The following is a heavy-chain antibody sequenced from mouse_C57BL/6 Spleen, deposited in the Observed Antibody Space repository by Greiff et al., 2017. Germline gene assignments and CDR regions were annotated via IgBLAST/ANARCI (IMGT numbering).Heavy chain of an antibody. CDR3: ARYYYGSSYWYFDG. CDR1: GYTFTSYW. CDR2: IHPNSGST. D-gene: IGHD1-1*01. J-gene: IGHJ1*03. V-gene: IGHV1-64*01. Sequence: QVQLQQPGAELVKPGASVKLSCKASGYTFTSYWMHWVMQRPGQGLEWIGMIHPNSGSTNYNEKFKSKATLTVDKSSSTAYMQLSSLTSEDSAVYYCARYYYGSSYWYFDGWGTGTTVTVSS.